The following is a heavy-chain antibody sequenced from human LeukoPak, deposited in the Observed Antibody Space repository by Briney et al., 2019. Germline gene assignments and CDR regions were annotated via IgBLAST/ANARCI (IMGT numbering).Heavy chain of an antibody. J-gene: IGHJ4*02. Sequence: PGESLQISCQGSGYSFTSYWIGWVRQVPGKGLEWMGIIYPGDSDTRYSPSFQGQVTISADKSISTAYLQWSSLKASDTAMYYCARQEDIVVGIIDYWGQGTLVTVSS. D-gene: IGHD2-2*01. CDR3: ARQEDIVVGIIDY. CDR2: IYPGDSDT. V-gene: IGHV5-51*01. CDR1: GYSFTSYW.